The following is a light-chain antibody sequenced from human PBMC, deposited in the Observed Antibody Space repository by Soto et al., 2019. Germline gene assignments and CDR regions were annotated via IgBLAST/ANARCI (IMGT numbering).Light chain of an antibody. CDR3: SSYAGSSNV. V-gene: IGLV2-8*01. Sequence: QSALTQPPSASGSPGQSVTISCTGTSSDVGAYNYVSWYQQHPGKAPKLMIYEVSERPSGVPDRFFGSKSGNTASLTVSGLQADDEADYYCSSYAGSSNVFGTGTKVTVL. CDR2: EVS. CDR1: SSDVGAYNY. J-gene: IGLJ1*01.